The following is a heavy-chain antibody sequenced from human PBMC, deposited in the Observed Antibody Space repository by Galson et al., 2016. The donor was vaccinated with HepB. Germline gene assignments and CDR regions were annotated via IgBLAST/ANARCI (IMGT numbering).Heavy chain of an antibody. CDR2: IYWDDDR. Sequence: PALVKPTQTLTLTCTFSGFSLSTHGVGVGWIRQPAGKALEWLALIYWDDDRRYTPSLKSRLTITKDTSKNQVVLTMTNMDPVDTATYYCAHRRRYNWIAGWADYWYFDLWGRGTLVTVSS. V-gene: IGHV2-5*02. D-gene: IGHD1-1*01. J-gene: IGHJ2*01. CDR1: GFSLSTHGVG. CDR3: AHRRRYNWIAGWADYWYFDL.